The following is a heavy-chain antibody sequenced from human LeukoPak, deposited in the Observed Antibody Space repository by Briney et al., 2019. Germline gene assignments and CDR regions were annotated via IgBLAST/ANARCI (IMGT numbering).Heavy chain of an antibody. CDR3: ARDDDPWGDRAFDI. V-gene: IGHV3-53*01. Sequence: GGSLRLSCAASGFTVSSNYMSWVRQAPGKGLEWVSVIYSGGSTYYADSVKGRFTISRDNSKNTLYLQMNSLRAEDTAVYYCARDDDPWGDRAFDIWGQGTMVTVSS. D-gene: IGHD2-21*02. J-gene: IGHJ3*02. CDR1: GFTVSSNY. CDR2: IYSGGST.